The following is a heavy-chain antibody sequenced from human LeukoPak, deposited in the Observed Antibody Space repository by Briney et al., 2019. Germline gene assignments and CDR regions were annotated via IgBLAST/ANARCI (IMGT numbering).Heavy chain of an antibody. J-gene: IGHJ4*02. CDR3: ARDQYYYDSSGQVNFDY. Sequence: SETLSLTCAVYGGSFIGYYWSWIRQPPGKGLEWIGEINHFGSTNYNPSLKSRVTMSVDTSKNQFSLKLSSVTAADTAVYYCARDQYYYDSSGQVNFDYWGQGTLVTVSS. CDR1: GGSFIGYY. CDR2: INHFGST. V-gene: IGHV4-34*01. D-gene: IGHD3-22*01.